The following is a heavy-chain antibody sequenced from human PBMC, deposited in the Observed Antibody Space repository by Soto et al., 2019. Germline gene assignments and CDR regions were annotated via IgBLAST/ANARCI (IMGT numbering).Heavy chain of an antibody. V-gene: IGHV1-3*01. Sequence: GASVKASCKASGYTFTSYAMHWVHQAPGQRLEWMGWINAGNGNTKYSQKFQGRVTITRDTSANTAYMELSSLRSEDTAVYYCARSFVVVTDFDYWGQGTLVTVSS. CDR2: INAGNGNT. D-gene: IGHD2-21*02. CDR3: ARSFVVVTDFDY. J-gene: IGHJ4*02. CDR1: GYTFTSYA.